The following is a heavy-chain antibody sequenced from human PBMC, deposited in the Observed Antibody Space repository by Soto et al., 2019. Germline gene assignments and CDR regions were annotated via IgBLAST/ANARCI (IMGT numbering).Heavy chain of an antibody. CDR1: GISFSSYD. V-gene: IGHV3-13*01. Sequence: PGASLSLSCAASGISFSSYDMHWVRQATGKGQERVSAIRTAGDTYYPDSVQGRFTISTENATNTSYLQLTSLRAEDTAVYYCAAYGHYECWGQGAQVTVPS. J-gene: IGHJ4*02. CDR2: IRTAGDT. CDR3: AAYGHYEC. D-gene: IGHD2-8*01.